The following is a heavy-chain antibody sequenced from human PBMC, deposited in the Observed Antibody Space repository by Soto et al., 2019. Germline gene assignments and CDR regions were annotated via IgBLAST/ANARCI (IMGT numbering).Heavy chain of an antibody. V-gene: IGHV3-23*01. D-gene: IGHD1-26*01. Sequence: GGSLRLSCAAFGFTFSDYAMSWVRQAPGKGLEWVSTIRGNGDGTYYADSVKGRFTISRDNSKNTVYLQVDSLRVEDTAVYYCAKRGGGYSQSLAFNFDYWAQGTPVTVSS. CDR1: GFTFSDYA. J-gene: IGHJ4*02. CDR3: AKRGGGYSQSLAFNFDY. CDR2: IRGNGDGT.